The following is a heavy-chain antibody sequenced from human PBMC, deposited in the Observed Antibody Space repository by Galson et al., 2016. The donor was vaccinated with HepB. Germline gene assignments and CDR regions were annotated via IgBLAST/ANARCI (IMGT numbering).Heavy chain of an antibody. CDR3: ARDPPVSNSIFDM. CDR1: GDSVSSNSAA. V-gene: IGHV6-1*01. Sequence: CAISGDSVSSNSAAWNWIRQSPSRGLEWLGRIYYRSKWYTDYAVSVKSRITVNPDTSKNQFSLQLNSVTPEDTAVYYCARDPPVSNSIFDMWGQGKIVTVSS. D-gene: IGHD4-23*01. CDR2: IYYRSKWYT. J-gene: IGHJ3*02.